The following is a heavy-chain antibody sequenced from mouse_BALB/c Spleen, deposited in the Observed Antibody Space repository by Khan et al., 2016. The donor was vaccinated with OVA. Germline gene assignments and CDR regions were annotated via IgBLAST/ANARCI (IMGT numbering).Heavy chain of an antibody. V-gene: IGHV5-6-5*01. D-gene: IGHD2-14*01. J-gene: IGHJ2*01. CDR2: ISSGGTT. CDR1: GFTFSSYV. CDR3: AREAYRYDEYYFDY. Sequence: EVEPVESGGDLVKPGGSLKLSCAVSGFTFSSYVMSWVRQTPEKRLEWVASISSGGTTAYPDNVKGRFTISRDNARNIMYLQMSSLRSEDTAMYYCAREAYRYDEYYFDYWGQGTTLTVSS.